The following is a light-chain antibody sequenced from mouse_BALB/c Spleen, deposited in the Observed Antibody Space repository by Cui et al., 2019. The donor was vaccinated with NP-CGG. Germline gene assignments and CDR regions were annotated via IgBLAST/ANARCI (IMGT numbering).Light chain of an antibody. V-gene: IGLV1*01. Sequence: QVVVPQESAFTTSPGETVTLTCRSSTGAVTTSNYANWVQEKPDHLFTGLIGGTNNRAPGVPARFSGSLIGDKAALIITGAQTEDEAIYFCALWYSNHWVFGGGTKLTVL. J-gene: IGLJ1*01. CDR1: TGAVTTSNY. CDR3: ALWYSNHWV. CDR2: GTN.